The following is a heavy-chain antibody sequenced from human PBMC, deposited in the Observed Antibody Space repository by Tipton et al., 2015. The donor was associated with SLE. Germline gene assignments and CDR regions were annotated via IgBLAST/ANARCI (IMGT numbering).Heavy chain of an antibody. D-gene: IGHD7-27*01. CDR2: IYHSGNV. Sequence: TLSLTCDVSGGSISSGNWWTWVRQPPGKGLEWIGEIYHSGNVNYKASLRSRVTLSIDKFRNQFSLKLSSVTAADTAVYYCARGGELGIIYWGQGTLVTVSS. V-gene: IGHV4/OR15-8*02. CDR3: ARGGELGIIY. J-gene: IGHJ4*02. CDR1: GGSISSGNW.